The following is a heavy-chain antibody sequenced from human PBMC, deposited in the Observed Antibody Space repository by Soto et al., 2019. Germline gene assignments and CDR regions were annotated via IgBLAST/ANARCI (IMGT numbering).Heavy chain of an antibody. CDR1: GGSISSYY. J-gene: IGHJ4*02. Sequence: QVQLQESGPGLVKPSETLSLTCTVSGGSISSYYWSWIRQPPGKGLEWIGYIYYSGSTNYNPSLKSRVTISEDTSKTQFSLKLSSVTAADTAVYYCARSSGYSSSRFDYWGQGILVTVSS. CDR3: ARSSGYSSSRFDY. V-gene: IGHV4-59*01. CDR2: IYYSGST. D-gene: IGHD6-13*01.